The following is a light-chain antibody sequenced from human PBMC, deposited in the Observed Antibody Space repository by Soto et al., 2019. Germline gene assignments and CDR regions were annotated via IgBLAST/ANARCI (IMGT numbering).Light chain of an antibody. CDR3: QQYGSSPLT. Sequence: EVVLTQSPGTLSLSPGERATLSCRASQSVSSSYLAWYRQKPGQAPRLLIYGASSRATGIPDRFTGSGSGTDFTLTISRLEPVDFALYYCQQYGSSPLTFGGGTKVEIK. CDR1: QSVSSSY. V-gene: IGKV3-20*01. J-gene: IGKJ4*01. CDR2: GAS.